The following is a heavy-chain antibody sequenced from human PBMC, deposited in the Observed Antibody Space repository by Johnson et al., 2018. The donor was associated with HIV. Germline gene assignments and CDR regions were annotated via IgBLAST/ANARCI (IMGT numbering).Heavy chain of an antibody. J-gene: IGHJ3*02. CDR1: AGVTFSNAW. CDR3: ARGLFSSIAASWGAFDI. V-gene: IGHV3-20*04. CDR2: INWNGGSV. Sequence: VQLVESGGGLVQPGGSLRLSCTASAGVTFSNAWMSWVRQAPGKGLEWVSGINWNGGSVGYADSVKGRFIISRDNANNSLYLQMNSLRAEDTAVYYCARGLFSSIAASWGAFDIWGQGTMVTVSS. D-gene: IGHD6-6*01.